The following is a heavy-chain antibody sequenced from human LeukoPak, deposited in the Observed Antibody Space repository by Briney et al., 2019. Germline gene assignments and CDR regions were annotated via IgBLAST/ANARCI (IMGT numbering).Heavy chain of an antibody. CDR2: ISSSGSTI. V-gene: IGHV3-48*03. J-gene: IGHJ4*02. D-gene: IGHD3-9*01. Sequence: GGSLRLSCAASGFTFSSYEMNWVRQAPWKGLEWVSYISSSGSTIYYADSVKGRFTISRDNAKNSLYLQMNSLRAEDTAVYYCARDQYDILTGYYPAFDYWGQGTLVTVSS. CDR3: ARDQYDILTGYYPAFDY. CDR1: GFTFSSYE.